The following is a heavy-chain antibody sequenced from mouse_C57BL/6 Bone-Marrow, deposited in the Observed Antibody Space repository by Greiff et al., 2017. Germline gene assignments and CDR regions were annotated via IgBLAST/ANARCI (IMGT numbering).Heavy chain of an antibody. Sequence: EVQLVESGPGLVQPSQSLSLTCSVTGYSITSGYYWNWLRQFPGNKLEWMGYISYDGGNNYNPSLKSRISITRDTSKNQFFLNLNSVTTEDTATYYCARDYYGSSDWGQGTLVTVSA. CDR1: GYSITSGYY. CDR2: ISYDGGN. CDR3: ARDYYGSSD. V-gene: IGHV3-6*01. D-gene: IGHD1-1*01. J-gene: IGHJ3*01.